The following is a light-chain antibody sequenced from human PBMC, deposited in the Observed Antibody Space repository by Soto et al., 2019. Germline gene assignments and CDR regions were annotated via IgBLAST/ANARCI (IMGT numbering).Light chain of an antibody. CDR3: QQYNNWPLT. J-gene: IGKJ4*01. Sequence: EIVMTQSPATLSVSPGERATLSCRASQSVSSDLAWYQQKPGRAPRLLIYGASSRATGIPARFSGSGSGTEFTLTISSLQSEDFAVYYCQQYNNWPLTFGGGTKVEFK. CDR1: QSVSSD. V-gene: IGKV3-15*01. CDR2: GAS.